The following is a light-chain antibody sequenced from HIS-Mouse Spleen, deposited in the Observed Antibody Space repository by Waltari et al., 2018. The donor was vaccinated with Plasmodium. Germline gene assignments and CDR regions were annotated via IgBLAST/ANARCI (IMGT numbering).Light chain of an antibody. CDR1: QDISNY. J-gene: IGKJ4*01. Sequence: DIQMTQSPSPLSASLVDRVTITCQASQDISNYLNWYQQKPGKAPKLLIYDASNLETGVPSRFSGSGSGTDFTFTISSLQPEDIATYYCQQYDNLPLTFGGGTKVEIK. CDR3: QQYDNLPLT. CDR2: DAS. V-gene: IGKV1-33*01.